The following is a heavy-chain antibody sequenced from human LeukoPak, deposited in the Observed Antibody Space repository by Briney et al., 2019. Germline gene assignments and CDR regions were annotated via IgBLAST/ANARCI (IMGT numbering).Heavy chain of an antibody. CDR1: GGSISSYY. Sequence: SETLSLTCTVSGGSISSYYWSWIRQPPGKGLEWIGYIYYSGSTNYNPSLKSRVTISVDTSKNQFSLKLSSVTAADTAVYYCAREYCSGGSCLDPWGQGTLVTVFS. CDR2: IYYSGST. CDR3: AREYCSGGSCLDP. V-gene: IGHV4-59*01. J-gene: IGHJ5*02. D-gene: IGHD2-15*01.